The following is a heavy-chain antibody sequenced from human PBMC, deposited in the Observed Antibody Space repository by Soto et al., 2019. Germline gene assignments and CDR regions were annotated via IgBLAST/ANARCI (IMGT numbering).Heavy chain of an antibody. CDR2: IIPILGIA. D-gene: IGHD6-13*01. Sequence: QVQLVQSGAEVKKPGSSVKVSCKASGGTFSSYTISWVRQAPGQGLEWMGRIIPILGIANYAQKFQGRVTITADKSTSTAYMELSSLRSEDTAVYYCARDGVRQQLVRAELDYWGQGTLVTVSS. V-gene: IGHV1-69*08. CDR3: ARDGVRQQLVRAELDY. CDR1: GGTFSSYT. J-gene: IGHJ4*02.